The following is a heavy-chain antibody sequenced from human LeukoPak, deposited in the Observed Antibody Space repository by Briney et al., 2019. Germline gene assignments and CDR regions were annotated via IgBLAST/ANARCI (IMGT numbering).Heavy chain of an antibody. CDR2: IYYSGST. V-gene: IGHV4-59*01. Sequence: SETLSLTCTVSGGSISSYYRSWIRQPPGKGLEWIGYIYYSGSTNYNPSLKSRVTISVDTSKNQFSLKLSSVTAADTAVYYCASGRDYDFWSGYYIPFDYWGQGTLVTVSS. D-gene: IGHD3-3*01. CDR3: ASGRDYDFWSGYYIPFDY. J-gene: IGHJ4*02. CDR1: GGSISSYY.